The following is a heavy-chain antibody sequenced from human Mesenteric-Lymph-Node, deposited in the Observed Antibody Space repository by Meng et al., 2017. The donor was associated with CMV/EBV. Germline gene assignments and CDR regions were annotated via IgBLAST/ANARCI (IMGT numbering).Heavy chain of an antibody. V-gene: IGHV4-34*01. CDR2: IDHSGYT. CDR3: ARDVAPSRGYFDY. Sequence: SETLSLTCAVYGGSFSGYYWSWIRQPPGKGLEWIGEIDHSGYTNYNPSLKSRVTISVDTSKNQFSLELSSVTAADTAVYYCARDVAPSRGYFDYWGQGTLVTVSS. CDR1: GGSFSGYY. J-gene: IGHJ4*02.